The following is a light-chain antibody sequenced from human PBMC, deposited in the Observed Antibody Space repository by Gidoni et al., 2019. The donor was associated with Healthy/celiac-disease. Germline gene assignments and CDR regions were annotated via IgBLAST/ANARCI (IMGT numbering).Light chain of an antibody. CDR2: AAS. CDR3: LQSYSTPLT. V-gene: IGKV1-39*01. Sequence: DIKIPKSPSSLSASVGDRVTITCRASQSISSYLDWYQQKPGKAPKLLIYAASSLQSGVPSRFSGSGSGTDFTLTISSLQPEDFATYYCLQSYSTPLTFGPGTKVDIK. J-gene: IGKJ3*01. CDR1: QSISSY.